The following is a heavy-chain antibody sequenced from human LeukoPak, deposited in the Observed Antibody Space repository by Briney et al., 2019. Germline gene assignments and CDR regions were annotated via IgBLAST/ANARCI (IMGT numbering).Heavy chain of an antibody. CDR3: ARDGSKSKNWYYFDY. D-gene: IGHD2/OR15-2a*01. J-gene: IGHJ4*02. CDR2: INAGNGNT. CDR1: GYTFTSYA. Sequence: GASVKVSCKASGYTFTSYAMHWVRQAPGQRLEWMGWINAGNGNTKYSQEFQGRVTITRGTSASTAYMELSSLRSEDMAVYYCARDGSKSKNWYYFDYWGQGTLVTVSS. V-gene: IGHV1-3*03.